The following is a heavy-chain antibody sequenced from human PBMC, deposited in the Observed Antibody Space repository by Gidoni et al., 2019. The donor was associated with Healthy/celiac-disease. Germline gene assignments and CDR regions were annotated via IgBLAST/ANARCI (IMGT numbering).Heavy chain of an antibody. V-gene: IGHV3-21*01. J-gene: IGHJ4*02. CDR3: ARDSRVTSYYFDY. CDR2: ISSSSSYI. Sequence: EVKLVESGGGLVKPGGSLRRSCAASGFTFSSYSMNWVRQAPGKGLEWVSSISSSSSYIYYADSVKGRFTISRDNAKNSLYLQMNSLRAEDTAVYYCARDSRVTSYYFDYWGQGTLVTVSS. D-gene: IGHD2-21*02. CDR1: GFTFSSYS.